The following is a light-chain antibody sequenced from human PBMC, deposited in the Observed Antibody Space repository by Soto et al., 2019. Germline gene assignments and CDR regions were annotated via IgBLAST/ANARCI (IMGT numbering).Light chain of an antibody. CDR3: QSYYSSLSGLV. Sequence: QTVVTQPPSVSGAPGQRVTISCTGSSSNIGAGYDVHWYQQLPGTAPKLLIYGNSNRPSGVPDRFSGSKSGTSASLAIPGLQAEDEADYYCQSYYSSLSGLVFGTGTKVTVL. CDR1: SSNIGAGYD. J-gene: IGLJ1*01. CDR2: GNS. V-gene: IGLV1-40*01.